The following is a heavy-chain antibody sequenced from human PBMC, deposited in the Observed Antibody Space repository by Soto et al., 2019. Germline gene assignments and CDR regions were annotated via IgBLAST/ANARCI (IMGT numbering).Heavy chain of an antibody. CDR1: GGSFSGIY. CDR3: ARGQGYSYGYSVYYYYYGMDV. V-gene: IGHV4-34*01. D-gene: IGHD5-18*01. Sequence: QVQLQQWGAGLLTPSETLSLTCVVYGGSFSGIYWSWIRQPPGKGLEWIGEINHSGSTNYSPSLESRVTISLDTSNNQFSLKLSSVTAADTAVYYCARGQGYSYGYSVYYYYYGMDVWGQGTTVTVSS. CDR2: INHSGST. J-gene: IGHJ6*02.